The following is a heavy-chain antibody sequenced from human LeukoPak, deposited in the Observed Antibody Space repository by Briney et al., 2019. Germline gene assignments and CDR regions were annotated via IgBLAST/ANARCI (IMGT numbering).Heavy chain of an antibody. CDR2: ISGSGGST. D-gene: IGHD3-3*01. CDR3: AKDDITIFGVVTTPDY. V-gene: IGHV3-23*01. J-gene: IGHJ4*02. CDR1: GFTFSSYA. Sequence: GGSLRLSCAASGFTFSSYAMSWVRQAPGKGLEWVSAISGSGGSTYYADSVKGRFTISRDNSKNTLYLQMNSLRAEDRAVYYCAKDDITIFGVVTTPDYWGRGTLVTVSS.